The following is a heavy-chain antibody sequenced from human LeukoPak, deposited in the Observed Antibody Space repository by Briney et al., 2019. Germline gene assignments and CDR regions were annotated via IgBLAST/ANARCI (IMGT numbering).Heavy chain of an antibody. J-gene: IGHJ4*02. V-gene: IGHV3-23*01. CDR2: ISISGDRT. CDR3: ANEEVPNDY. D-gene: IGHD4/OR15-4a*01. CDR1: GFTFSSYA. Sequence: GGSLRLSCAASGFTFSSYAMSWVRQAPGRGLEWVSGISISGDRTYYADSVQGRFTISRDNSKNTVFLHMDSLRVDDTAVYYCANEEVPNDYWGQGTLVTVSS.